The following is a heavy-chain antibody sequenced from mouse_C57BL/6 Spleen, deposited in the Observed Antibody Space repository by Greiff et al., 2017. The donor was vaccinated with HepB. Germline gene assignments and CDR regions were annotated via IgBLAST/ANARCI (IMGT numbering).Heavy chain of an antibody. D-gene: IGHD1-1*01. CDR3: AKFGQFITTVVVTDYYAMDY. Sequence: QVQLKESGPGLVAPSQSLSITCTVSGFSLTSYGVSWVRQPPGKGLEWLGVIWGDGSTNYHSALISRLSISKDNSKSQVFLKLNSLQTDDTATYYCAKFGQFITTVVVTDYYAMDYWGQGTSVTVSS. J-gene: IGHJ4*01. V-gene: IGHV2-3*01. CDR2: IWGDGST. CDR1: GFSLTSYG.